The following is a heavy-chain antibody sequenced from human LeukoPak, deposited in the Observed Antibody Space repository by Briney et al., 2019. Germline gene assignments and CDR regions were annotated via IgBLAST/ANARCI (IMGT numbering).Heavy chain of an antibody. Sequence: SETLSLTCSVSGVSISGISYYWGWIRQPPGKGLEWIGSIYYSGSTYYNPSLKSRVTISVDTSKNQFSLKLSSVTAADTAVYYCGRLAWVCRGGSCYSGVDYWGQGTLVTVSS. J-gene: IGHJ4*02. CDR1: GVSISGISYY. V-gene: IGHV4-39*01. D-gene: IGHD2-15*01. CDR3: GRLAWVCRGGSCYSGVDY. CDR2: IYYSGST.